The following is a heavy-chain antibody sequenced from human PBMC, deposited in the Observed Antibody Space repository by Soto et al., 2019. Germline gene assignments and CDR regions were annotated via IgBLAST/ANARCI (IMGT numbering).Heavy chain of an antibody. CDR3: ARAPVGWFGELQPHVDY. V-gene: IGHV3-33*01. CDR2: IWYDGSNK. J-gene: IGHJ4*02. Sequence: GGSLRLSCAASGFTFSSYGMHWVRQAPGKGLEWVAVIWYDGSNKYYADSVKGRFTISRDNSKNTLYLQMNSLRAEDTAVYYCARAPVGWFGELQPHVDYWGQGTLVTVSS. CDR1: GFTFSSYG. D-gene: IGHD3-10*01.